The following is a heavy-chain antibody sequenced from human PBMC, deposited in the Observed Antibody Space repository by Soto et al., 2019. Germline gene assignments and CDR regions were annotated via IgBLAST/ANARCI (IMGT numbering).Heavy chain of an antibody. J-gene: IGHJ4*02. Sequence: EVRLVESGGGLVQPGGSLRLSCAASGVTVGNNYMSWVRQAPGKGLEWVSVTYSVGDTRYADSVKVRFTMSRDSTKNTVYLQMDSLRAEDAAVYFCARHVPVTDFRYWGPGSLVPVSS. CDR2: TYSVGDT. V-gene: IGHV3-66*04. D-gene: IGHD4-17*01. CDR3: ARHVPVTDFRY. CDR1: GVTVGNNY.